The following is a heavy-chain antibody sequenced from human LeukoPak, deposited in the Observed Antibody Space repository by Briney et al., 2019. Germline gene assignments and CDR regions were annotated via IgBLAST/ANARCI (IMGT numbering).Heavy chain of an antibody. CDR1: GFTVSSTY. CDR2: IYSGGNI. D-gene: IGHD2-15*01. V-gene: IGHV3-53*01. CDR3: AGRHCSGGGCYFAGADPFDY. J-gene: IGHJ4*02. Sequence: GGSLRLSCAASGFTVSSTYMSWVRQAPGKGLEWVSVIYSGGNIYYIESVKGRFTISRDTSKNTLYLQMNSLRAEDTAVYFCAGRHCSGGGCYFAGADPFDYWGQGTLVNVSS.